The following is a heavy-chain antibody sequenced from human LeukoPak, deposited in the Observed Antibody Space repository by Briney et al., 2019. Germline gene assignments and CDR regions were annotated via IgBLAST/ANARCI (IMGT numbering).Heavy chain of an antibody. V-gene: IGHV3-7*01. CDR1: GFTFSDYW. Sequence: GGSLRLSCAASGFTFSDYWMSWVRQAPGKGLEWVANIKQDGSDKYYVDSVKGRFTISRDSAKNSLHLQMNNLRVEDTAVYYCASWPAAGTKNWFDPWGQGTLVTVSS. CDR2: IKQDGSDK. J-gene: IGHJ5*02. CDR3: ASWPAAGTKNWFDP. D-gene: IGHD6-13*01.